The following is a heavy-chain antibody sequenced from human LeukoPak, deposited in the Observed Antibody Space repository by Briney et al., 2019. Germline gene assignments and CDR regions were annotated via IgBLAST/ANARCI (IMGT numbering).Heavy chain of an antibody. Sequence: PSQTLSLTCTVSGGSISSGGYYWSWIRQHPGKGLEWIGYIYYSGSTYYNPSLKSRVTISVDTSKNQFSLKLSSVTAADTAVYYCARQRNCSGGSCYSLFYPKLFDYWGQGTLVTVSS. D-gene: IGHD2-15*01. CDR3: ARQRNCSGGSCYSLFYPKLFDY. CDR2: IYYSGST. J-gene: IGHJ4*02. V-gene: IGHV4-31*03. CDR1: GGSISSGGYY.